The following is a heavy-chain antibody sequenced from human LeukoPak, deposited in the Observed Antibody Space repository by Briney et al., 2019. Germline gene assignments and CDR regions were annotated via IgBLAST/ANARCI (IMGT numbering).Heavy chain of an antibody. V-gene: IGHV3-23*01. Sequence: GGSLRLSCAASGFTVSSNYMSWVRQAPGKGLEWVSAISGSGGRTYYADSVKGRFTISRDNSKNTLYLQMNSLRAEDTAVYYCAKDRYYGSGSYYAYYYYGMDVWGQGTTVTVSS. CDR2: ISGSGGRT. CDR3: AKDRYYGSGSYYAYYYYGMDV. J-gene: IGHJ6*02. D-gene: IGHD3-10*01. CDR1: GFTVSSNY.